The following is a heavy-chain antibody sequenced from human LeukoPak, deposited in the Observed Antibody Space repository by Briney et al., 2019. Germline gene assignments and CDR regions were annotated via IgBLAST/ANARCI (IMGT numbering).Heavy chain of an antibody. J-gene: IGHJ6*03. D-gene: IGHD3-3*01. CDR1: GFAFSNFA. CDR2: MSGSGYYT. Sequence: GGPLRLSCAASGFAFSNFAMSWVRQAPGKGLEWVSAMSGSGYYTYYVESVKGRFTISRDNSKNTLYLHMNSLRADDTAVYYCAKMEGQRLYDYCMDVWGRGTTVTVSS. V-gene: IGHV3-23*01. CDR3: AKMEGQRLYDYCMDV.